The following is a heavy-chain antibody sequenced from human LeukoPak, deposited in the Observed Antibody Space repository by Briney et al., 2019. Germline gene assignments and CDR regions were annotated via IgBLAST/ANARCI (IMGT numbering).Heavy chain of an antibody. Sequence: PGGSLRLSCAASGFTFSSYWMHWVRQAPGKGLVWVSGTNTDGSSTMYADSVKGRFTIARDNAKNTLYLQMNSLRAEDTAVYYCYGANAEHWGQGTLVPVSS. CDR3: YGANAEH. J-gene: IGHJ1*01. CDR2: TNTDGSST. CDR1: GFTFSSYW. V-gene: IGHV3-74*03. D-gene: IGHD4-23*01.